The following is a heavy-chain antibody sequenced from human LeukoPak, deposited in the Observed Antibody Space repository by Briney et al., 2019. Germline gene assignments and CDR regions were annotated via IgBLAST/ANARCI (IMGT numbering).Heavy chain of an antibody. Sequence: GESLKISCKGSGYSFTSYWIGWVRQMPGKGLEWMGIIYPGDSDTRYSPSFQGQVTISADKSISTAYLQWSSLKASDTAMYYCARHSPGAVYAAAGFDYWGQGTLVTVSS. CDR3: ARHSPGAVYAAAGFDY. CDR2: IYPGDSDT. V-gene: IGHV5-51*01. J-gene: IGHJ4*02. CDR1: GYSFTSYW. D-gene: IGHD6-13*01.